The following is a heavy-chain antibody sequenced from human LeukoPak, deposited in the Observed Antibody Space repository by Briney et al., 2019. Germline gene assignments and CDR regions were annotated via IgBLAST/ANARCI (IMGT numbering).Heavy chain of an antibody. Sequence: GGSLRLSCGASGFXFSSYTMNWVRQAPGKGLEWVSYISSSSSTIYYADSVKGRFTISRDNAKNSLYLQMNSLRDEDTAVYYCARDGCSSSSCLVYGMDVWGQGTTVTVSS. CDR3: ARDGCSSSSCLVYGMDV. CDR1: GFXFSSYT. V-gene: IGHV3-48*02. CDR2: ISSSSSTI. J-gene: IGHJ6*02. D-gene: IGHD2-2*01.